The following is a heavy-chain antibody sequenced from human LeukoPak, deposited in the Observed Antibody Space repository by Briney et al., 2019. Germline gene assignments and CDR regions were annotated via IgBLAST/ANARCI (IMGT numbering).Heavy chain of an antibody. J-gene: IGHJ4*02. CDR2: ISSSSSTI. D-gene: IGHD6-19*01. CDR1: GFTFSSYS. V-gene: IGHV3-48*01. CDR3: AKGRLKFDF. Sequence: GGSLRLSCAASGFTFSSYSMNWVRQAPGKGLEWVSYISSSSSTIYYADSVKGRFTISRDNAKNSLYLQMNSLTAADTAIYYCAKGRLKFDFWGQGTLVTVSS.